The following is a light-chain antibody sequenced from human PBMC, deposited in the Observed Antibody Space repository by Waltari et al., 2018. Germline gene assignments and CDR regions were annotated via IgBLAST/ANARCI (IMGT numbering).Light chain of an antibody. V-gene: IGLV3-25*03. CDR2: KDT. J-gene: IGLJ3*02. Sequence: SYELTQPPSVSVSPGQTARITCSGDALTRQDSFWYQQKPGQAPRLIIYKDTERPSGIPERFSGSSSGTTVTLTISGVQAEDEADFYCQSSDHTASFWVFGGGTRLTVL. CDR3: QSSDHTASFWV. CDR1: ALTRQD.